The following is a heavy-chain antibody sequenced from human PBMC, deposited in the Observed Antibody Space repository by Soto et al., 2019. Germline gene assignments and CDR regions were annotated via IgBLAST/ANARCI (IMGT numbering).Heavy chain of an antibody. CDR3: ASVKSIAATYFEY. CDR2: ASSRGST. D-gene: IGHD6-13*01. J-gene: IGHJ4*02. Sequence: PSETLSLTCTVSGGSISSSDYYWIWIRQPPGEGLEWIGYASSRGSTSYTPSLKRRVTMSVDTSKNQFSLRLNSVTTADTAVYYCASVKSIAATYFEYWGQGTLVTVS. V-gene: IGHV4-30-4*08. CDR1: GGSISSSDYY.